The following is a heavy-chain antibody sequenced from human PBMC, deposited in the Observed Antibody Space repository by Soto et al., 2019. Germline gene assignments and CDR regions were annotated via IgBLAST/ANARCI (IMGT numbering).Heavy chain of an antibody. D-gene: IGHD3-16*01. CDR3: ARGVLFYFVSGSYGPPAGYYGVDV. CDR2: IYYSGST. J-gene: IGHJ6*02. CDR1: GGSISSYY. V-gene: IGHV4-59*01. Sequence: PSETLSLTCTVSGGSISSYYWSWIRQPPGKGLEWIGYIYYSGSTNYNPSLKSRVTISVDTSKNQFSLKLSSVTAADTAVYYCARGVLFYFVSGSYGPPAGYYGVDVWGQGTTVTVS.